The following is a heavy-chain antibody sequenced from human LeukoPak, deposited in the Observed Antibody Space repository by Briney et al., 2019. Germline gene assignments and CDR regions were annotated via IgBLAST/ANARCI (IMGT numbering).Heavy chain of an antibody. CDR2: INHSGST. D-gene: IGHD3-22*01. J-gene: IGHJ4*02. CDR1: GGSFSGYY. Sequence: SETLSLTCAVYGGSFSGYYWSWIRQPPGKGLEWIGEINHSGSTNYNPSLKSRVTISVDTSKNQFSLKLTSVTAADTAVYYCARRDDSSGYHKIFDYWGQGTLVTVSS. CDR3: ARRDDSSGYHKIFDY. V-gene: IGHV4-34*01.